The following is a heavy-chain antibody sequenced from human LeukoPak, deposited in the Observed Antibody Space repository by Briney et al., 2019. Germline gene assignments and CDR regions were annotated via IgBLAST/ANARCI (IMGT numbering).Heavy chain of an antibody. Sequence: ASVKVSCKASGGTFSSYAISWVRQAPGQGLEWMGGIIPIFGTANYAQKFQGRVTITADESTSTAYVELSSLRSEDTAVYYCARATGYDILTGYYGNWGQGTLVTVSS. CDR2: IIPIFGTA. CDR1: GGTFSSYA. V-gene: IGHV1-69*01. CDR3: ARATGYDILTGYYGN. D-gene: IGHD3-9*01. J-gene: IGHJ4*02.